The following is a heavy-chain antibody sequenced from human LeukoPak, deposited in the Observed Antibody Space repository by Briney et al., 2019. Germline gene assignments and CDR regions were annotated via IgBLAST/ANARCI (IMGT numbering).Heavy chain of an antibody. CDR1: GFTFSTYG. CDR2: MRYDGSNK. D-gene: IGHD3-3*01. CDR3: AKGSTVFGVVIRTYLDY. J-gene: IGHJ4*02. Sequence: GGSLRLSCAASGFTFSTYGIHWVRQAPGKGLEWVAFMRYDGSNKYYADSVKGRFTISRDNSKNTLYLQMDTLRAEDTAVYYCAKGSTVFGVVIRTYLDYWGQGTLVTVSS. V-gene: IGHV3-30*02.